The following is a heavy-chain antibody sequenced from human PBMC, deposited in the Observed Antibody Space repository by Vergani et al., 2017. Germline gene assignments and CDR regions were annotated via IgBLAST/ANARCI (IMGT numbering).Heavy chain of an antibody. CDR2: ISYDGSNK. J-gene: IGHJ6*03. D-gene: IGHD1-7*01. V-gene: IGHV3-30*03. CDR3: ARATPRTTARNYYYYYYMDV. Sequence: QVQLVESGGGVVQPGRSLRLSCAASGFTFSSYGMHWVRQAPGKGLEWVAVISYDGSNKYYADSVKGRFTISRDNSKNTLYLQMNSLRAEDTAVYYCARATPRTTARNYYYYYYMDVWGKGTTVTVSS. CDR1: GFTFSSYG.